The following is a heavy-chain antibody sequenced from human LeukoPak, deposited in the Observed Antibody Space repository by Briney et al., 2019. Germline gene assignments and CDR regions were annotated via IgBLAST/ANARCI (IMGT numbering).Heavy chain of an antibody. CDR1: GGFISSYY. Sequence: SETLSLTCTVSGGFISSYYWSWIRQPPGKGLEWIGYLYNSGTTNYNPSLKSRVSISGDTSKNQFSLKLNSMTAADTAVYYCATRGVKTTRFDYWGQGILVTVSS. D-gene: IGHD1-1*01. CDR3: ATRGVKTTRFDY. V-gene: IGHV4-59*01. J-gene: IGHJ4*02. CDR2: LYNSGTT.